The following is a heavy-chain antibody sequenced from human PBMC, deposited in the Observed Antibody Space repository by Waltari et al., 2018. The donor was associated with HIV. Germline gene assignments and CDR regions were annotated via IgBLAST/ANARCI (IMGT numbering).Heavy chain of an antibody. CDR1: GRSFTTDS. Sequence: QVQLQQWGAGLLKPSETLFITCAVYGRSFTTDSWSWIRQPPGKGLEWIGEVSHGGSTNYNPSLKSRVTISVDTSKNQFSLRLSSVTAADTAVYYCARGPLPGWFDPWGQGTLVTVSS. D-gene: IGHD2-15*01. J-gene: IGHJ5*02. V-gene: IGHV4-34*01. CDR2: VSHGGST. CDR3: ARGPLPGWFDP.